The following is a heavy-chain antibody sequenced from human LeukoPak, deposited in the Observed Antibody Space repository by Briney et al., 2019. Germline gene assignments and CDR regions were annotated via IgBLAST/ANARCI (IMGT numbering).Heavy chain of an antibody. CDR1: GFTFSSDE. Sequence: PGGSLRLSCAASGFTFSSDEMYWVRQAPGKGLEWVSYISSSGTTIYYADSVKGRFTVSRDNAKNSLYLQMNSLRAEDTAVYYCARVPKSYRLAFDYWGQGTLVTVSS. CDR2: ISSSGTTI. CDR3: ARVPKSYRLAFDY. V-gene: IGHV3-48*03. J-gene: IGHJ4*02. D-gene: IGHD3-16*02.